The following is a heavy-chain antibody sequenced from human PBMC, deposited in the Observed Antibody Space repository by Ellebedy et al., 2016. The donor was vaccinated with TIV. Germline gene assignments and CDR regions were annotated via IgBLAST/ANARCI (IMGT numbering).Heavy chain of an antibody. Sequence: AASVKVSCKASGYTFTTYDINWVRQATGQGLQWMGWLNLNDGNTGYAQKFQGRLTMTRNTSISTAYMELSSLRSEDTAIYYCVRVTGYGDLDYWGQGTLVTVSS. D-gene: IGHD5-12*01. V-gene: IGHV1-8*01. J-gene: IGHJ4*02. CDR3: VRVTGYGDLDY. CDR1: GYTFTTYD. CDR2: LNLNDGNT.